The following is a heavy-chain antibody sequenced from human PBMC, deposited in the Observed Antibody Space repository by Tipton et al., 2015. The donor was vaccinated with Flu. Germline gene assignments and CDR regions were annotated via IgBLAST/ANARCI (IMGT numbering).Heavy chain of an antibody. J-gene: IGHJ4*02. Sequence: GLVKPSETLSLTCTVSGYSISSGYYWGWIRQPPGKGLEWIGSIDHSGTTYYNPSLKSRVTISVDTSKNQFSLKLSSVTAADTAVFYCARHSYSRGRAGHWGQGTLVTVSS. CDR1: GYSISSGYY. D-gene: IGHD4-11*01. V-gene: IGHV4-38-2*02. CDR3: ARHSYSRGRAGH. CDR2: IDHSGTT.